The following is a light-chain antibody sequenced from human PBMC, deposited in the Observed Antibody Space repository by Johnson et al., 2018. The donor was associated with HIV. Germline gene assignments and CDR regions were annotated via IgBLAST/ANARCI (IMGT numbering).Light chain of an antibody. J-gene: IGLJ1*01. V-gene: IGLV1-51*02. Sequence: QSVLTQPPSVSAAPGQKVTISCSGSSSNIGNNYVSWYQQLPGTAPKLLIYEDYKRPSGIPARFSGSRSGTSATLGITGLQTGDEADYYCRTWDRSLSAGVFGTGTKVTVL. CDR1: SSNIGNNY. CDR2: EDY. CDR3: RTWDRSLSAGV.